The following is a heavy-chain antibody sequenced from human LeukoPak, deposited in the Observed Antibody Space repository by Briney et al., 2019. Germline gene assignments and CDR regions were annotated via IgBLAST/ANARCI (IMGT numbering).Heavy chain of an antibody. D-gene: IGHD6-13*01. CDR3: AKDPHSSSWYYFDS. V-gene: IGHV3-30*18. J-gene: IGHJ4*02. CDR2: LSDDGSNK. CDR1: RFTFSYFA. Sequence: PGGSLRLSCAASRFTFSYFAMHWVRQAPGKGLVWVGVLSDDGSNKFYADSVKGRFTISRDKSKNTLYLQMNSLRAEDTAFYYCAKDPHSSSWYYFDSWGQGTLVTVSS.